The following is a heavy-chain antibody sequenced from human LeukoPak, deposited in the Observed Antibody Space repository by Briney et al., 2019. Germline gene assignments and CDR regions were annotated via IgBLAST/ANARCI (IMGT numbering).Heavy chain of an antibody. CDR1: GFTFSSYA. CDR2: ISSSSSYI. V-gene: IGHV3-21*01. CDR3: ARDSSSWDGIYYYYGMDV. D-gene: IGHD6-13*01. J-gene: IGHJ6*04. Sequence: GGSLRLSCAASGFTFSSYAMSWVRQAPGKGLEWVSSISSSSSYIYYADSVKGRFTISRDNAKNSLYLQMNSLRAEDTAVYYCARDSSSWDGIYYYYGMDVWGKGTTVTVSS.